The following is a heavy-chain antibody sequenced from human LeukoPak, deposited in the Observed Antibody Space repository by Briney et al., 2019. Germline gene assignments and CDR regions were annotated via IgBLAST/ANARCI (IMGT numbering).Heavy chain of an antibody. CDR3: ARGSDTAAGLY. J-gene: IGHJ4*02. CDR2: INHSGST. Sequence: PGGSLRLSCAASGFTFSDYAMHWVRQPPGKGLEWIGEINHSGSTNYNPSLKSRVSISVDSSKNQFSLKVSSVTAADTAVYYCARGSDTAAGLYWGQGTLVTVSS. CDR1: GFTFSDYA. V-gene: IGHV4-34*01. D-gene: IGHD6-13*01.